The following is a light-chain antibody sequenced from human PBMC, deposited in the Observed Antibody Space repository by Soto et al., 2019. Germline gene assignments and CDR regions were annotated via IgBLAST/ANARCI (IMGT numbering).Light chain of an antibody. Sequence: QSALTQPASVSGSPGQSITISCTGTSSDVGSYDLVSWYQQHPGKAPKLMIYEVTKRPSGVSTRFSGSKSGNTASLTISGLQAEDETDDYCCSYAPSSTFVVFGGGTKLTVL. CDR3: CSYAPSSTFVV. J-gene: IGLJ2*01. CDR2: EVT. V-gene: IGLV2-23*02. CDR1: SSDVGSYDL.